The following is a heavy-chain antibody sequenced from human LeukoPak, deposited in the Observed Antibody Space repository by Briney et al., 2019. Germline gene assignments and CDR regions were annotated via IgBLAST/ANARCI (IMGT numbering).Heavy chain of an antibody. Sequence: ASVTVSCKDSGGTFSTYTISWVAQAPGQGLKWMGRIIPILGIANYAQKFQGRVTTTADKSPSTAYMDLSSLRSNYTAVYYCARGIDSSGYSEASLDYWGQGTLVTVSS. J-gene: IGHJ4*02. CDR1: GGTFSTYT. D-gene: IGHD3-22*01. V-gene: IGHV1-69*02. CDR2: IIPILGIA. CDR3: ARGIDSSGYSEASLDY.